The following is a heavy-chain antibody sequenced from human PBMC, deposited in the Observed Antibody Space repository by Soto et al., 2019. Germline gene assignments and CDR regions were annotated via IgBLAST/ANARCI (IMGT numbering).Heavy chain of an antibody. V-gene: IGHV1-18*01. CDR1: GYTFPSYG. Sequence: QVQLVPSGAEVKTPGASVKVSCKASGYTFPSYGIIWVRQAPGQGLEWMGWISAYNGNTHYAQKLHGRVTMTTDTSASTAYMEMRSMRSDGPAVYYCARDRGSYALAYWGQGALVNVAS. CDR3: ARDRGSYALAY. CDR2: ISAYNGNT. D-gene: IGHD1-26*01. J-gene: IGHJ4*02.